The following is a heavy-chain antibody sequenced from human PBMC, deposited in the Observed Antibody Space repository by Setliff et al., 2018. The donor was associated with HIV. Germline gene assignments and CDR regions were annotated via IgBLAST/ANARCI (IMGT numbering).Heavy chain of an antibody. CDR2: LRQDVNKD. V-gene: IGHV3-30*02. D-gene: IGHD2-8*02. CDR1: GFTFSNYG. J-gene: IGHJ6*03. CDR3: AKDAGYCSGESCYFYMDV. Sequence: HPGGSLRLSCAASGFTFSNYGMHWVRQAPGKGLEWVTLLRQDVNKDYYGDSVKGRFTITRDNSKKTLYLYMNNLRSEDTAVYYCAKDAGYCSGESCYFYMDVWGKGTTVTVSS.